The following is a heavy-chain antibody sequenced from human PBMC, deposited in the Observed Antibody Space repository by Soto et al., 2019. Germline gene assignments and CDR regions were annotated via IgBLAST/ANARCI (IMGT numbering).Heavy chain of an antibody. J-gene: IGHJ6*03. V-gene: IGHV5-10-1*01. D-gene: IGHD3-10*01. CDR3: ARHPFGEDYYYYYMDV. Sequence: PGESLKISCKGSGYSFTSYWISWVRQMPGKGLEWMGRIDPSDSYTNYSPSFQGHVTISADKSISTAYLQWSSLKASDTAMYYCARHPFGEDYYYYYMDVWGKGTTVPVSS. CDR1: GYSFTSYW. CDR2: IDPSDSYT.